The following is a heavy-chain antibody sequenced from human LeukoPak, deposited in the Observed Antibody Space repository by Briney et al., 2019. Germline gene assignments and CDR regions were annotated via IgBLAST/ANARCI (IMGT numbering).Heavy chain of an antibody. CDR1: GGSFSGYY. CDR2: INHSGST. J-gene: IGHJ4*02. CDR3: ARRYGSGSFFDY. Sequence: SETLSLTCAVYGGSFSGYYWSWIRQPPGKGLEWIGEINHSGSTNYNPSLKSRVTISVDTSKNQLSLKLSSVTAADTAVYYCARRYGSGSFFDYWGQGTLVTVSS. D-gene: IGHD3-10*01. V-gene: IGHV4-34*01.